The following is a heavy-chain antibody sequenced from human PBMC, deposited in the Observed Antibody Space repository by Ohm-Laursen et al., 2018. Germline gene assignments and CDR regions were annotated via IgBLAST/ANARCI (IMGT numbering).Heavy chain of an antibody. J-gene: IGHJ4*02. Sequence: SLRLSCSASGFTFSDHGMNWVRQAPGKGLEWLSYINAYKNDLFYADSVKGRFTISRDNAENLLYLQMDRLRDDDTAVYYCARDRDWAIDYWGRGTLVTVSS. CDR2: INAYKNDL. V-gene: IGHV3-48*02. D-gene: IGHD3/OR15-3a*01. CDR3: ARDRDWAIDY. CDR1: GFTFSDHG.